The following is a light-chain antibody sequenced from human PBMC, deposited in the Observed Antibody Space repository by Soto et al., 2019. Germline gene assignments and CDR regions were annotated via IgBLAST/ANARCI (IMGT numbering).Light chain of an antibody. CDR1: QSVSSSY. J-gene: IGKJ4*01. Sequence: EIVLTQSPGTLSLSPGERATLSCRASQSVSSSYLAWYQQKPGQAPRLLIYGASSRATGIPDRFSGSGSGTDFTLTISRLEPEDFAVYFCQQYGYSALTFGGGTKVEIK. CDR2: GAS. V-gene: IGKV3-20*01. CDR3: QQYGYSALT.